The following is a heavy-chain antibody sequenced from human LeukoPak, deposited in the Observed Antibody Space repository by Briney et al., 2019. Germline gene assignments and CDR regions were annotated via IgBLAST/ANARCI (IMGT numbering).Heavy chain of an antibody. CDR3: ARDFENGGNFDY. CDR1: GFTFSSYS. Sequence: PGGSLRLSCAASGFTFSSYSMNWVRQAPGKGLEWVSSISSSSSYIYYADSVKGRFTISRDNAKNSQYLQMNSLRAEDTAVYYCARDFENGGNFDYWGQGTLVTVSS. J-gene: IGHJ4*02. D-gene: IGHD4-23*01. CDR2: ISSSSSYI. V-gene: IGHV3-21*01.